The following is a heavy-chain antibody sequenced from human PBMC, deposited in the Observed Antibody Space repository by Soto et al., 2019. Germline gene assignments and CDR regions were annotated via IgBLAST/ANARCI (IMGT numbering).Heavy chain of an antibody. CDR1: GGSISSYY. Sequence: SETLSLTCTVSGGSISSYYWSWIRQPAGKGLEWIGRIYTSGSTNYNPSLKSRVTMSVDTSKNQFSLKLSSVTAADTAVYYCARDRRTTYLNCFDPWGQGTLVTVSS. CDR3: ARDRRTTYLNCFDP. V-gene: IGHV4-4*07. CDR2: IYTSGST. D-gene: IGHD1-7*01. J-gene: IGHJ5*02.